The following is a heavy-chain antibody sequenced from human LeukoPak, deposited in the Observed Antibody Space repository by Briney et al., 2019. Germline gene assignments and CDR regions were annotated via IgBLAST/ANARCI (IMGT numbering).Heavy chain of an antibody. CDR3: AKDRSLLVVVTVDY. Sequence: GGSLRLSCAASGFTFSSYAMSWVRQAPGKGLEWVSTISGSGGSTYYADSVKGRFTISRDNSKNTLYLQMNNLRAEDTAVYYCAKDRSLLVVVTVDYWGQGTLVTVPS. CDR2: ISGSGGST. CDR1: GFTFSSYA. D-gene: IGHD3-22*01. V-gene: IGHV3-23*01. J-gene: IGHJ4*02.